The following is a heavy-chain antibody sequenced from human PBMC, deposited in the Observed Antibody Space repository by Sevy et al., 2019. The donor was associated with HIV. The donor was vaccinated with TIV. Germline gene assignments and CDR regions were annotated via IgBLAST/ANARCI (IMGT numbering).Heavy chain of an antibody. D-gene: IGHD6-19*01. CDR3: ARCRVKAVALGMDV. J-gene: IGHJ6*02. CDR2: ISYDGDNK. V-gene: IGHV3-30*04. CDR1: GFTFSSYA. Sequence: GGSLRLSCAASGFTFSSYAMHWVRQAPGKGLEWVAVISYDGDNKYYADSADSVKGRFTISRDNSKNTLYLQMNSLRAEDRAVYYCARCRVKAVALGMDVWGQGTTVTISS.